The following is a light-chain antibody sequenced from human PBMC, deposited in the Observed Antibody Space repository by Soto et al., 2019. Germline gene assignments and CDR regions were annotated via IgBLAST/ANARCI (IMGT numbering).Light chain of an antibody. Sequence: EVVLTQSPGTLSLSPGEGATLSCRASQPVNSNYLAWYQQKPGQAPRLVISGTSNRATGIPDRFSGTGSGKDFTLIIRRLEPQDFAMYYCQQYGNSLTFGGGTQV. CDR3: QQYGNSLT. CDR2: GTS. V-gene: IGKV3-20*01. CDR1: QPVNSNY. J-gene: IGKJ4*01.